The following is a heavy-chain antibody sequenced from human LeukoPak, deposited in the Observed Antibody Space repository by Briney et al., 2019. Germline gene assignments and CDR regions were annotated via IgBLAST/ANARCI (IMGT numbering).Heavy chain of an antibody. CDR3: AKNRGHCVDGVCHNYYYMDV. J-gene: IGHJ6*03. CDR2: VSGSAGRK. V-gene: IGHV3-23*01. D-gene: IGHD2-8*02. CDR1: GFTFSSFA. Sequence: GGSLRLSCAASGFTFSSFAMTWVRQAPGKGLEWVSTVSGSAGRKDYADSVKGRFTISRDNLKNTLYLQMNGLRAEETAVYYCAKNRGHCVDGVCHNYYYMDVWGRGTTVTVSS.